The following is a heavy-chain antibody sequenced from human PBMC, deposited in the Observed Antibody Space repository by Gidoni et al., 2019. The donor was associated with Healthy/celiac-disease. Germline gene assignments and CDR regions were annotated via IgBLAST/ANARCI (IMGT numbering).Heavy chain of an antibody. CDR1: GGSISSGSYY. Sequence: QVQLQESGPGLVKPSQTLSLTGTASGGSISSGSYYWSWIRQPAGKGLEWIGRIYTSGSTNYNPSLKSRVTISVDTSKNQFSLKLSSVTAADTAVYYCARDGTGTGWFDPWGQGTLVTVSS. J-gene: IGHJ5*02. CDR3: ARDGTGTGWFDP. CDR2: IYTSGST. V-gene: IGHV4-61*02. D-gene: IGHD1-1*01.